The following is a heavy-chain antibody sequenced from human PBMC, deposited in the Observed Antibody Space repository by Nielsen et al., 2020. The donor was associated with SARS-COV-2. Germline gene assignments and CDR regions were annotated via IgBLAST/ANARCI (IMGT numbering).Heavy chain of an antibody. CDR1: AFTFSTYW. D-gene: IGHD4-23*01. CDR2: INSDGSST. J-gene: IGHJ4*02. Sequence: GESLKISCAASAFTFSTYWMHWVRQAPGKGLVWVSCINSDGSSTSYADSVKGRFTISRDNAKNTLYLQMNSLRAEDTAVYYCARDAGGNADYWGQGTLVTVSS. CDR3: ARDAGGNADY. V-gene: IGHV3-74*01.